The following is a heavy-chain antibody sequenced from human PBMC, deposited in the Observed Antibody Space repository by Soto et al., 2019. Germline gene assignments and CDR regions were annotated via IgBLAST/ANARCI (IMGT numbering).Heavy chain of an antibody. Sequence: VQLVESGGGLVKPGGSLRLSCAASGFTFSSYAMHWVRQAPGKGLEWVAVISYDGSNKYYADSVKGRFTISRDNSKNTLYLQMNSLRAEDTAVYYCARDLWQWLIDYWGQGTLVTVSS. CDR1: GFTFSSYA. CDR3: ARDLWQWLIDY. CDR2: ISYDGSNK. J-gene: IGHJ4*02. V-gene: IGHV3-30-3*01. D-gene: IGHD6-19*01.